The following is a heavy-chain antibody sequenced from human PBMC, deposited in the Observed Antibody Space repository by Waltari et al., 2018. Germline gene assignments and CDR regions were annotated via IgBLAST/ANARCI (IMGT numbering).Heavy chain of an antibody. CDR3: ARAPTDIVAEPPAISDSWLDP. Sequence: QVHLVQSGAEVKKPGSSVKVSCKASGGSFSTYGITWVRQAPGQGLGWMGGIIPLFGSTHYAQKFQGRVTITADESTTTVYMDLSSLRMNDTAVYYCARAPTDIVAEPPAISDSWLDPWGQGTLVIVSS. CDR1: GGSFSTYG. D-gene: IGHD2-2*01. V-gene: IGHV1-69*12. J-gene: IGHJ5*02. CDR2: IIPLFGST.